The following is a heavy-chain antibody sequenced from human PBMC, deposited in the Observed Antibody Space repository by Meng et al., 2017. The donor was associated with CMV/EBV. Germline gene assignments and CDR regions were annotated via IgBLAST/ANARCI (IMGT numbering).Heavy chain of an antibody. D-gene: IGHD6-6*01. J-gene: IGHJ6*02. CDR1: GGTFSSYA. CDR3: ARDSKNILHSSSNPSTPYYYHYGMDV. V-gene: IGHV1-69*10. CDR2: IIPILGIA. Sequence: SVKVSCKASGGTFSSYAISWVRQAPGQGLEWMGGIIPILGIANYAQKFQGRVTITADKSTSTAYMELSSLRSEDTAVYYCARDSKNILHSSSNPSTPYYYHYGMDVWGQGTTVTVSS.